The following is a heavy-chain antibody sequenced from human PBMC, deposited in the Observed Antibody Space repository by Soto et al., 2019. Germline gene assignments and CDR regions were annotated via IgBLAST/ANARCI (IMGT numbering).Heavy chain of an antibody. D-gene: IGHD3-22*01. J-gene: IGHJ4*02. CDR3: ARGRGSSGGYFDY. V-gene: IGHV4-61*01. CDR1: GGSVSSGSYY. Sequence: PSETLSLTCTVSGGSVSSGSYYWSWIRQPPGKGLEWIGYLFSSGSTNYNPSLKSRVTISVDTSKNQFSLKLSSVTAADTAVYYCARGRGSSGGYFDYWGQGTLVTVSS. CDR2: LFSSGST.